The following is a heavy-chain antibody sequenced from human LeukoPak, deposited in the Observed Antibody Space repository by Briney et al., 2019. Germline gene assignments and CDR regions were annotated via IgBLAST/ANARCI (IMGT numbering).Heavy chain of an antibody. D-gene: IGHD1-14*01. Sequence: PGVSLRLSCAASGFTFSSYAMSWVRQAPGKGLEWVSAISGSGGSTYYADSVKGRFTISRDNSKNTLYLQMNSLRAEDTAVYYCACSPTIILPPFFDYWGQGTLVTVSS. CDR3: ACSPTIILPPFFDY. CDR1: GFTFSSYA. CDR2: ISGSGGST. J-gene: IGHJ4*02. V-gene: IGHV3-23*01.